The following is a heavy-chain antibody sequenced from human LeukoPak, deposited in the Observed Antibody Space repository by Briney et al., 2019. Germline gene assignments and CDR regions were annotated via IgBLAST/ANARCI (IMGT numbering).Heavy chain of an antibody. CDR2: ISSSGSRM. CDR3: ARDGAAAGTPFDN. CDR1: GFTFSSYE. J-gene: IGHJ4*02. Sequence: PGGSLRLSCAASGFTFSSYEMNWVRQAPGKGLEWVSYISSSGSRMYYTDSVKGRFTISRDNAKNSLDRQMNSRRSDDTAVYYCARDGAAAGTPFDNWGQGTLVTVSS. V-gene: IGHV3-48*03. D-gene: IGHD6-13*01.